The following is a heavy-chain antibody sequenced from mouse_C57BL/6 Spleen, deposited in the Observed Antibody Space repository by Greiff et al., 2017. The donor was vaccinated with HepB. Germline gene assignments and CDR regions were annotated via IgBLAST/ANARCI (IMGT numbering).Heavy chain of an antibody. D-gene: IGHD1-1*01. V-gene: IGHV1-82*01. J-gene: IGHJ2*01. CDR2: IYPGDGDT. CDR3: ARHYGSPYYFDY. Sequence: QVQLQQSGPELVKPGASVKISCKASGYAFSSSWMNWVKQRPGKGLEWIGRIYPGDGDTNYNGKFKGKATLTADKSSSTAYMQLSSLTSEDSAVYFCARHYGSPYYFDYWGQGTTRTVSS. CDR1: GYAFSSSW.